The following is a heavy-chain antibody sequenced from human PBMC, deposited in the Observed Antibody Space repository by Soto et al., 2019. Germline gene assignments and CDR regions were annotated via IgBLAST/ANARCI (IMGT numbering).Heavy chain of an antibody. Sequence: ASVKVSCKASGYTFTSYGISWVRQAPGQGLEWMGWISAYNGNTNYAQKLQGRVTMTTDTSTITAYMELRSLRSDDTAVYSCARDGLPAASHYYYYGMDVWGQGTTVTVSS. CDR2: ISAYNGNT. CDR1: GYTFTSYG. V-gene: IGHV1-18*01. J-gene: IGHJ6*02. D-gene: IGHD2-2*01. CDR3: ARDGLPAASHYYYYGMDV.